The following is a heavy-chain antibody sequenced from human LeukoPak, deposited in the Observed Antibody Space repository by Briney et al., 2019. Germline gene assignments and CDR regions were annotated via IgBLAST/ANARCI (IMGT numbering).Heavy chain of an antibody. D-gene: IGHD6-19*01. CDR3: ARDRLSRQWLTPDYFDY. Sequence: QPGGSLRLSCAASGFTFSSYEMNWVRQAPGKGLEWVSDISSSGSTIYYADSVKGRFTISRDNAKNSLYLQMNSLRAEDTAVYYCARDRLSRQWLTPDYFDYWGQGTLVTVSS. V-gene: IGHV3-48*03. CDR1: GFTFSSYE. CDR2: ISSSGSTI. J-gene: IGHJ4*02.